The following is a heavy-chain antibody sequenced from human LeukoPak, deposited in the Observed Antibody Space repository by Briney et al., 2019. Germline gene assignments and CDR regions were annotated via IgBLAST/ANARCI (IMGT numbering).Heavy chain of an antibody. CDR1: GGSFSGYY. V-gene: IGHV4-34*01. Sequence: SETLSLTCAVYGGSFSGYYWSWIRQPPGKGLEWIGEINHSGSTNYDPSLKSRVTISVDTSKNQFSLKLSSVIAADTAVYYCARVPLLRADFDYWGQGTLVTVSS. J-gene: IGHJ4*02. CDR2: INHSGST. CDR3: ARVPLLRADFDY. D-gene: IGHD1-26*01.